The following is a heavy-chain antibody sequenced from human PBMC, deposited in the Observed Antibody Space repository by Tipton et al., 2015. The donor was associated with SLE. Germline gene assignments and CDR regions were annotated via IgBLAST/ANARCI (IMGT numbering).Heavy chain of an antibody. CDR3: ARDRLYYDLDY. CDR2: IYYSGST. CDR1: GGFISTYY. D-gene: IGHD2-8*01. Sequence: TLSLTCTVFGGFISTYYWSWIRQPPGKGLEWIGYIYYSGSTNYNPSLKSRVTISVDTSKNQFSLKLSSVTAADTAMYYCARDRLYYDLDYWGQGTLVAVSS. J-gene: IGHJ4*02. V-gene: IGHV4-59*12.